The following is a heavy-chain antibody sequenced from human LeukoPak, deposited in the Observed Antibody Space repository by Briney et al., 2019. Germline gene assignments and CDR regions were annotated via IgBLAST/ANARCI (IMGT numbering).Heavy chain of an antibody. V-gene: IGHV3-74*01. CDR2: INGDGSST. Sequence: GGSLRLSCAASGFTFSTYWMHWVRQAPGKGLVWVTRINGDGSSTSYADSVKGRFTVSRDNAKNSLCLQMNSLRAEDTAVYYCAPYSSRSRAFDYWGQGTLVTVSS. D-gene: IGHD6-13*01. CDR1: GFTFSTYW. CDR3: APYSSRSRAFDY. J-gene: IGHJ4*02.